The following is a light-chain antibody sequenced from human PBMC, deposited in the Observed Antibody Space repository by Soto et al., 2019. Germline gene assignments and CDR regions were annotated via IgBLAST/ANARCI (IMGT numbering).Light chain of an antibody. CDR3: QQYNDWIT. Sequence: ETIMTQSPATLSVSPGERVTLSCRASQSVASNLAWYQQKPGQAPRLLNYAASARPTGIPARFSGSRSETDFTLTISSLQSEDFAVYYCQQYNDWITFGQGTRLEIK. CDR1: QSVASN. CDR2: AAS. J-gene: IGKJ5*01. V-gene: IGKV3-15*01.